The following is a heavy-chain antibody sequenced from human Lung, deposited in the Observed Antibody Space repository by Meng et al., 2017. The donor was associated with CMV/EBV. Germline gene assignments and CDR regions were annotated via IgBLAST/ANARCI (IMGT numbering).Heavy chain of an antibody. CDR3: AKDAARQYYDSSGYYFDY. V-gene: IGHV3-48*03. D-gene: IGHD3-22*01. J-gene: IGHJ4*02. CDR1: GFTFSGYE. CDR2: FSSSGNIK. Sequence: GESLKMSCVVSGFTFSGYEMNWVRLAPGKGLEWVSYFSSSGNIKYYADSVKGRFTISRDNARNSLFLQMNSLRVEDTAVYFCAKDAARQYYDSSGYYFDYWGMGTLVTVSS.